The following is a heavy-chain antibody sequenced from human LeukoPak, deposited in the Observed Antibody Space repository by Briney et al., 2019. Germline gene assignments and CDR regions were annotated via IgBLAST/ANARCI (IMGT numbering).Heavy chain of an antibody. D-gene: IGHD3-22*01. V-gene: IGHV1-69*05. CDR2: IIPIFGTA. CDR3: ARDKNYYYDLYNWFDP. J-gene: IGHJ5*02. CDR1: GGTFSSYA. Sequence: SVKVSCTASGGTFSSYAISWVRQAPGQGLEWMGGIIPIFGTANYAQKFQGRVTITTDESTSTAYMELSSLRSEDTAVYYCARDKNYYYDLYNWFDPWGQGTLVTVSS.